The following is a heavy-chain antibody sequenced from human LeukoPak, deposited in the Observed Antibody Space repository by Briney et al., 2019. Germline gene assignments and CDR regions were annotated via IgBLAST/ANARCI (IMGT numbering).Heavy chain of an antibody. Sequence: SETLSLTCTVSGGSISSYYWSWIRQPPGKGLEWIGYIYYSGSTNYNPSLKSRVTISVDTSKNQFSLKLSSVTAADTAVYYCARDRTLFVLDYWGQGTLVTVSS. V-gene: IGHV4-59*12. CDR1: GGSISSYY. CDR3: ARDRTLFVLDY. D-gene: IGHD3-10*01. J-gene: IGHJ4*02. CDR2: IYYSGST.